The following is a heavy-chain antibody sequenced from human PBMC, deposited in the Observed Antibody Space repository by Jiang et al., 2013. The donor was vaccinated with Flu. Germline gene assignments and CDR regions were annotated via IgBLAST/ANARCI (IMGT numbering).Heavy chain of an antibody. J-gene: IGHJ4*02. V-gene: IGHV4-34*01. CDR1: GGSFSGYY. CDR3: ARGSSGYDSPLVDY. CDR2: INHSGST. D-gene: IGHD5-12*01. Sequence: LLKPSETLSLTCAVYGGSFSGYYWSWIRQPPGKGLEWIGEINHSGSTNYNPSLKSRVTISVDTSKNQFSLKLSSVTAADTAVYYCARGSSGYDSPLVDYWGQGTLVTVSS.